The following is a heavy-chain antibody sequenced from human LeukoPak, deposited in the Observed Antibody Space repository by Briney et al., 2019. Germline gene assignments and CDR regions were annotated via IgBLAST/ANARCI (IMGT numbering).Heavy chain of an antibody. CDR1: GYTFTSYG. CDR2: ITAYNGNT. Sequence: ASVKVSCKASGYTFTSYGVSWVRQAPGQGLEYVGWITAYNGNTNYAQKLQGRVTMTTDTSTSTAYMELRSLKSDDTAVDYCARDGPRGYFQHWGQGTLVTVSS. J-gene: IGHJ1*01. CDR3: ARDGPRGYFQH. D-gene: IGHD3-16*01. V-gene: IGHV1-18*01.